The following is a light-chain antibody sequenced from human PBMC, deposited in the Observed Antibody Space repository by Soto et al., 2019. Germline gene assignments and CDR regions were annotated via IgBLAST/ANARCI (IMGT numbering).Light chain of an antibody. CDR3: TSFTTTSIWV. CDR1: SSDIGVYNY. CDR2: EVS. V-gene: IGLV2-14*01. Sequence: QSALTQPASVSGSPGQSITISCTGTSSDIGVYNYVSWYQQHPGKAPKLMICEVSNRPSGVSSRFSGSKSGNTASLTISGLRAEDEADYYCTSFTTTSIWVFGGGTKRTVL. J-gene: IGLJ3*02.